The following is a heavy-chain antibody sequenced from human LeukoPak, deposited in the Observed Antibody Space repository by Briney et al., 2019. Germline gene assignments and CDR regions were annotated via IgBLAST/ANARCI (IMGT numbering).Heavy chain of an antibody. CDR3: ARDGCSSTSCYSVY. J-gene: IGHJ4*02. V-gene: IGHV4-59*12. CDR2: IYYSGST. D-gene: IGHD2-2*02. CDR1: GGSISSYY. Sequence: SSETLSLTCSVSGGSISSYYWSWIRQPPGKGLEWIGYIYYSGSTNYNPSLKSRVTMSVDTSKNQFSLKLSSVTAADTAVYYCARDGCSSTSCYSVYWGQGTLVTVSS.